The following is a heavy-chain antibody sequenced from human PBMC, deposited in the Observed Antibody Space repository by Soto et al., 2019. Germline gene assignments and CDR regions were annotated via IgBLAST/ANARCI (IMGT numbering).Heavy chain of an antibody. V-gene: IGHV1-2*02. CDR3: ARVMSGSYLGHGYYFDY. Sequence: ASVKVSCKASGYIFTGYYMHWVRQAPGQGLEWMGWIDPNSGGTDYAQKFQGRVTMTRGTSISTAYMELSRLRVDDAAVYYCARVMSGSYLGHGYYFDYWGQGTLVTVSS. J-gene: IGHJ4*02. CDR2: IDPNSGGT. CDR1: GYIFTGYY. D-gene: IGHD1-26*01.